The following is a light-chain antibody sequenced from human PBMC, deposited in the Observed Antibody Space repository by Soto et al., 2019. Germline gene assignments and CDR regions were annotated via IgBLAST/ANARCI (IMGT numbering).Light chain of an antibody. CDR2: DVS. V-gene: IGLV2-8*01. CDR1: SSDVGGYNY. J-gene: IGLJ1*01. Sequence: QSALTQPPSASGSPGQSVTISCTGTSSDVGGYNYVSWYQQHPGKAPELMIYDVSKRPSGVPDRFSGSKSGNTASLTVSGLQAEDEADYYCTSYTGSNSYVFGTGTKLTVL. CDR3: TSYTGSNSYV.